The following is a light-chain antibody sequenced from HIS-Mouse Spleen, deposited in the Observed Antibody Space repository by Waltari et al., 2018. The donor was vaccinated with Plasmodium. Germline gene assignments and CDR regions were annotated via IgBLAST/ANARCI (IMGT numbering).Light chain of an antibody. CDR3: QQYGSSPYT. CDR2: GAS. J-gene: IGKJ2*01. V-gene: IGKV3-20*01. Sequence: IVLTQSPGTLSLSTGDRATLACRASQSVGSSYLAWYQQKPGQAPRLLIYGASSRATGIPDRFSGSGSGTDFTLTISRLEPEDFAVYYCQQYGSSPYTFGQGTKLEIK. CDR1: QSVGSSY.